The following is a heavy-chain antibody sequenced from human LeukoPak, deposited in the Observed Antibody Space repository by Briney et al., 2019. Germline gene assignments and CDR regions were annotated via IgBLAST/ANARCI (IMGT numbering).Heavy chain of an antibody. J-gene: IGHJ4*02. D-gene: IGHD3-22*01. CDR1: GYTLTELS. Sequence: ASVKVSCKVSGYTLTELSMHWVRQAPGKGLEWMGGFDPEDGETIYAQKFQSRVTMTEDTSTDTAYMELSSLRSEDTAVYYCATRQSYYDSSGYYSEYFDYWGQGTLVTVSS. CDR3: ATRQSYYDSSGYYSEYFDY. V-gene: IGHV1-24*01. CDR2: FDPEDGET.